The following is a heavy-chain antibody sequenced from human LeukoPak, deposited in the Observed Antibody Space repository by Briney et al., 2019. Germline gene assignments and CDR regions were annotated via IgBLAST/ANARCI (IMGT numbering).Heavy chain of an antibody. J-gene: IGHJ6*03. Sequence: GGSLRLSCAASGFSFSSYAMNWVRQAPGKGLEWVSAISGGGGSTYYADSVKGRFTISRDNSKTPLYVQMKSRRDEHTTVYYCEKLGGDQKYYYFYLDVWGKGTTVTVSS. D-gene: IGHD2-21*02. CDR1: GFSFSSYA. CDR3: EKLGGDQKYYYFYLDV. V-gene: IGHV3-23*01. CDR2: ISGGGGST.